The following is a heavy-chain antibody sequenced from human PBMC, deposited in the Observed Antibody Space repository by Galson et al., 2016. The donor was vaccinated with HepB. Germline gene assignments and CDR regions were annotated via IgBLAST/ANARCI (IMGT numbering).Heavy chain of an antibody. CDR1: GFAFRRYA. J-gene: IGHJ3*02. Sequence: SLRLSCAASGFAFRRYAMHWVRQAPGKGLEWVAVISDDGNNKDSADSVKGRFTISRDNSENTLYLQMHSLRAEDTALYYCARDMIAARPYAFDIWGQGTMVTVSS. V-gene: IGHV3-30*04. CDR3: ARDMIAARPYAFDI. D-gene: IGHD6-6*01. CDR2: ISDDGNNK.